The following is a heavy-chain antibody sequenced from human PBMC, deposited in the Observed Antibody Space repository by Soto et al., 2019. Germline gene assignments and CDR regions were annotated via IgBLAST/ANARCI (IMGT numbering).Heavy chain of an antibody. J-gene: IGHJ6*03. Sequence: EVQLVESGGGLVQPGGSLRLSCTASGFTFSGYWMNWVRQAPGKGLEWVANIRQDGSDKYYVDSVKGRFTISRDNAKNSVYLQMNSLAAEDTAVYYCAKDGGGRAVYCNIGGCHYKLVNYMDVWGKGTTVSVSS. CDR2: IRQDGSDK. V-gene: IGHV3-7*01. D-gene: IGHD2-8*01. CDR3: AKDGGGRAVYCNIGGCHYKLVNYMDV. CDR1: GFTFSGYW.